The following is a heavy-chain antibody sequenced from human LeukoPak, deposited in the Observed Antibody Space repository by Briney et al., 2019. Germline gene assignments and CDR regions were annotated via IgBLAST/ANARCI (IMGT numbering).Heavy chain of an antibody. D-gene: IGHD3-22*01. CDR2: INPSGGST. CDR3: ARVLRLPSGYYLPAVFDY. Sequence: ASVKVSCKASGYTFSGHYLHWVRQAPGQGLEWMGIINPSGGSTSYAQKFQGRVTMTRDTSTSTVYMELSSLRSEDTAVYYCARVLRLPSGYYLPAVFDYWGQGTLVTVSS. CDR1: GYTFSGHY. V-gene: IGHV1-46*01. J-gene: IGHJ4*02.